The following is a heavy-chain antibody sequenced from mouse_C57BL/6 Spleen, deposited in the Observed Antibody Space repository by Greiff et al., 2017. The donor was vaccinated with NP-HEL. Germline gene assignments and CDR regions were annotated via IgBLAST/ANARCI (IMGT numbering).Heavy chain of an antibody. J-gene: IGHJ2*01. D-gene: IGHD1-1*01. V-gene: IGHV1-61*01. CDR1: GYTFTSYW. Sequence: QVQLQQPGAELVRPGSSVKLSCKASGYTFTSYWMDWVKQRPGQGLEWIGNIYPSDSETHYNQKFKDKATLTVDKSSSTAYMQLSSLTSEDSAVYYCARGPTTVVAPLDYWGQGTTLTVSS. CDR3: ARGPTTVVAPLDY. CDR2: IYPSDSET.